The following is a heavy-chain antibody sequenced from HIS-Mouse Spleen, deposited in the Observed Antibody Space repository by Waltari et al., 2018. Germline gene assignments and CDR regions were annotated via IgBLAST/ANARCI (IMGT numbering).Heavy chain of an antibody. CDR1: GYTFTGYY. Sequence: QVQLVQSGAEVKKPGASVKVSCKASGYTFTGYYMHWVRQAPGQGLEWMGWINPNSGGTNYAQKFQDRVTMTRDTSISTAYMELSRLRSDDTAVYYCARYCGLGVTTLRGNWFDPWGQGTLVTVSS. V-gene: IGHV1-2*02. D-gene: IGHD4-17*01. CDR2: INPNSGGT. J-gene: IGHJ5*02. CDR3: ARYCGLGVTTLRGNWFDP.